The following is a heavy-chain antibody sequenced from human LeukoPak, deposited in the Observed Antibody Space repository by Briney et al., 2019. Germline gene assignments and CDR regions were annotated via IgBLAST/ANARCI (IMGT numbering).Heavy chain of an antibody. D-gene: IGHD5-12*01. Sequence: SETLSLTCTVSGGSISSGNYYWGWIRQPPGKGLEWIGSVYYSGSTYYNPSFKSRVTISVDTSKNQFSLKLSSVTAADTAVYYCARVGVKLSGYDRFFDYWGQGTLVTVSS. CDR1: GGSISSGNYY. V-gene: IGHV4-39*07. CDR3: ARVGVKLSGYDRFFDY. J-gene: IGHJ4*02. CDR2: VYYSGST.